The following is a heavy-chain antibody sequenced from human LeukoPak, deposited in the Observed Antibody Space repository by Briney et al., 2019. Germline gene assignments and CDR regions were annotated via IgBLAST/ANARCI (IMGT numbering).Heavy chain of an antibody. CDR1: GYTFTTYG. D-gene: IGHD6-19*01. CDR2: INPSGGTT. V-gene: IGHV1-46*01. Sequence: ASVKVSCKASGYTFTTYGLSWVRQAPGQGLEWMGIINPSGGTTNYAQKFKGRVTMTRDTSTSTVYMELSSLRSEDTAVYYCARFAVHRRLTVAGQFGLDYWGQGTLVTVSS. J-gene: IGHJ4*02. CDR3: ARFAVHRRLTVAGQFGLDY.